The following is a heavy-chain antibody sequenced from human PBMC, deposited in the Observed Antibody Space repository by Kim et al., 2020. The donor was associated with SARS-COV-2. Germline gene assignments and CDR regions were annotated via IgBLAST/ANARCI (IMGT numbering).Heavy chain of an antibody. CDR3: ARGRGPVWPQFGY. D-gene: IGHD3-16*01. V-gene: IGHV3-53*01. CDR2: LYSGGST. J-gene: IGHJ4*02. CDR1: GFTVSSHY. Sequence: GGSLRLSCAASGFTVSSHYMFWVRQAPRKGLECVSVLYSGGSTQYADSVKGRFTISRDTSTNSLYLQMSGLRVEDTALYYCARGRGPVWPQFGYWGQGT.